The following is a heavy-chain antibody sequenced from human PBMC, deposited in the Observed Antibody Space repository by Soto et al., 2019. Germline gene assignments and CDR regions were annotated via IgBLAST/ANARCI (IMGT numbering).Heavy chain of an antibody. V-gene: IGHV1-18*04. D-gene: IGHD1-26*01. CDR1: GYSFISYD. J-gene: IGHJ4*02. CDR2: ISGHNGNT. Sequence: ASVKVSCKASGYSFISYDITWVRQAPGQGLECMGWISGHNGNTNYAQKLQGRVAMTIDTSTSTAYLELRSLRSDDTAMYYCARGGTVVGTSPFDHWGQGTLVTVSS. CDR3: ARGGTVVGTSPFDH.